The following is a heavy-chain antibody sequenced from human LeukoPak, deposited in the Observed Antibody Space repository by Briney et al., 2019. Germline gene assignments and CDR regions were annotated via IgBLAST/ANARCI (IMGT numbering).Heavy chain of an antibody. CDR1: GFTFTTYW. V-gene: IGHV3-7*01. D-gene: IGHD3-10*01. CDR2: IKQDGSEK. CDR3: ARPLMYYYGSEAYFWFDP. J-gene: IGHJ5*02. Sequence: GGSLRLSCAASGFTFTTYWMGWVRQAPGKGLEWVANIKQDGSEKYYVNSVKGRFTISRDNAKNSLSLQMNSLRAEDTAVYYCARPLMYYYGSEAYFWFDPWGQGTLVTVSS.